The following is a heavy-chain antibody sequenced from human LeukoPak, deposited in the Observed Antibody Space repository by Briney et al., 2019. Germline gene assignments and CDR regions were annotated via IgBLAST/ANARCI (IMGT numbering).Heavy chain of an antibody. CDR1: GFTFSSYG. CDR3: ARIAAMLRGAYSFYYMEV. J-gene: IGHJ6*03. V-gene: IGHV3-23*01. CDR2: ISGSGGST. D-gene: IGHD3-10*01. Sequence: PGGSLRLSCAASGFTFSSYGMSWVRRAPGKGLEWVSAISGSGGSTYYADSVKGRFTISRDNSKNSLHLQMDSLRAEDTAVFFCARIAAMLRGAYSFYYMEVWGRGTTVTISS.